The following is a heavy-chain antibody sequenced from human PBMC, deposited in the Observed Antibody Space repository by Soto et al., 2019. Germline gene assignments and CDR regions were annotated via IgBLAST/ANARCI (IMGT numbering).Heavy chain of an antibody. V-gene: IGHV3-30*03. Sequence: GGSLRLSCAASGFTFSYYSMHWVRQAPGKGLEWVAVISYDGSNKYYADSVKGRFIISRDNSKNRLYLQMNSLRAEDTAVYYCARGRPSQQWLVPGFQHWGQGTLVTVSS. J-gene: IGHJ1*01. CDR3: ARGRPSQQWLVPGFQH. D-gene: IGHD6-19*01. CDR2: ISYDGSNK. CDR1: GFTFSYYS.